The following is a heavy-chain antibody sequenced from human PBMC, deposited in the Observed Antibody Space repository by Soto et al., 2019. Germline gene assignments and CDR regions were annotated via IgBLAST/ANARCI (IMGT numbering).Heavy chain of an antibody. V-gene: IGHV4-59*01. CDR3: ARPHGGPYAFDI. Sequence: PSETLSLTCTVSGGSISSYYWSWIRQPPGKGLEWIGYIYGSGNTSYNPSLNSRVIISIDTSQNQLSLKLTSVTAADTAVYYCARPHGGPYAFDIWGRGTMVT. J-gene: IGHJ3*02. CDR1: GGSISSYY. D-gene: IGHD3-10*01. CDR2: IYGSGNT.